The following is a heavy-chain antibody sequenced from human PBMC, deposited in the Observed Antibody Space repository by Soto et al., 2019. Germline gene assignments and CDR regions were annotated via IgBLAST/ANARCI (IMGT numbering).Heavy chain of an antibody. V-gene: IGHV3-30*18. D-gene: IGHD4-17*01. Sequence: QVQLVESGGGVVQPGGSLRLSCTASGFTFTTFGIHWVRQAPGKGLEWVALISYDGHNKYYSDSVKGRFTIARDNYKTTLSLQMNSLRAEHTAVYYCAKDLQAYGDYNYDYYGMDVWGQGTTVSVSS. CDR3: AKDLQAYGDYNYDYYGMDV. CDR2: ISYDGHNK. CDR1: GFTFTTFG. J-gene: IGHJ6*02.